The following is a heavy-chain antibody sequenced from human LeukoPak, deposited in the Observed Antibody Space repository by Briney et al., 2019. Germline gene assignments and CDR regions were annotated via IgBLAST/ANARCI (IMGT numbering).Heavy chain of an antibody. CDR2: IYYSGST. CDR3: ARSDMGNGPTSYYYYGMDV. V-gene: IGHV4-59*08. D-gene: IGHD1-26*01. Sequence: SETLSLTCTVSGGSISSYYWSWIRQPPGKGLEWIGYIYYSGSTNYNPSLKSRVTISVDTSKNQFSLKLSSVTAADTAVYYCARSDMGNGPTSYYYYGMDVWGQGTTVTVSS. J-gene: IGHJ6*02. CDR1: GGSISSYY.